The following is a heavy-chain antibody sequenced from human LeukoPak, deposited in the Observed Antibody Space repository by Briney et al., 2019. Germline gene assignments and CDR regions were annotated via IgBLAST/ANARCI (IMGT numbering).Heavy chain of an antibody. CDR3: AREGSVLLLFDY. CDR2: IIPIFGTA. J-gene: IGHJ4*02. D-gene: IGHD2-15*01. CDR1: GGTFSSYA. V-gene: IGHV1-69*01. Sequence: GSSVKVSCKASGGTFSSYAISWVRQAPGQGLEWMGGIIPIFGTANHAQKFQGRVTITADESTSTAYMELSSLRSEDTAVYYCAREGSVLLLFDYWGQGTLVTVSS.